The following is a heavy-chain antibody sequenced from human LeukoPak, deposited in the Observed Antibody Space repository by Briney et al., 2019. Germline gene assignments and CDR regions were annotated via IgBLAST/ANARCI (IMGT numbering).Heavy chain of an antibody. CDR1: GFTFSSYG. D-gene: IGHD3-10*02. CDR3: ARDIYSGAQDY. Sequence: QPGGSLRLSCAASGFTFSSYGMHWVRQAPGKGLEWVAVIWYDGSNKYYADSVKGRFTISRDNSKNTLYLQMNSLRAEDTAVYYCARDIYSGAQDYWGQGTLVTVSS. CDR2: IWYDGSNK. V-gene: IGHV3-33*01. J-gene: IGHJ4*02.